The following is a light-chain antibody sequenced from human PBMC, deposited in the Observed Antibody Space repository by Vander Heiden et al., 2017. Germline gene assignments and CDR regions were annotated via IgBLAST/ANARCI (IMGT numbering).Light chain of an antibody. V-gene: IGKV4-1*01. J-gene: IGKJ1*01. CDR2: WAS. Sequence: DIVMTQSPDSLAVSLGERATINCKSSQSVLYSSNNKNYLDWYQQRPGQPPKLLIDWASTREAGVPDRFSGSGSGTDFTLTISSLQAEDVAVYYSQQYDSTRTFGQGTKVEIK. CDR3: QQYDSTRT. CDR1: QSVLYSSNNKNY.